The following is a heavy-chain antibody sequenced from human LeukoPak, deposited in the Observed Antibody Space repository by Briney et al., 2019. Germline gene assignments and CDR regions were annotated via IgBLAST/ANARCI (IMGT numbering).Heavy chain of an antibody. Sequence: PGGSLRLSCAASGFTFSSYWMTWVRQAPGKGLEWVAVIWYDGSQKYYADSVKGRFSISRDNSKNTLYLQMNSLRGEDTAVYYCATTLPLGDSPPGVYWGQGTLVTVSS. V-gene: IGHV3-33*08. J-gene: IGHJ4*02. D-gene: IGHD3-16*01. CDR2: IWYDGSQK. CDR3: ATTLPLGDSPPGVY. CDR1: GFTFSSYW.